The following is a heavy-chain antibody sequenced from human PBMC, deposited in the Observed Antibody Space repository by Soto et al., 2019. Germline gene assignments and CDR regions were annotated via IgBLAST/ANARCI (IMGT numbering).Heavy chain of an antibody. Sequence: ASVKVSCKAPADTFTSYYIHWVRQAPGHGLEWMGIINPNGGSTRFAQTFQGRITMTTDTSTSTVYMELRSLRSEDTAVYYCARVGGGYGDYVYYYGMDVWGQGTTVTVS. V-gene: IGHV1-46*01. J-gene: IGHJ6*02. CDR1: ADTFTSYY. D-gene: IGHD4-17*01. CDR3: ARVGGGYGDYVYYYGMDV. CDR2: INPNGGST.